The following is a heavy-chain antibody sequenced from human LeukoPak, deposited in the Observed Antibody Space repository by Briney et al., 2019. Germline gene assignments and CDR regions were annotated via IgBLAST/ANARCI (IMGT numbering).Heavy chain of an antibody. CDR2: INHSGST. V-gene: IGHV4-34*01. CDR3: ARYTPITMVRGVINRNYYYYYGMDV. CDR1: GGSFSGYY. D-gene: IGHD3-10*01. Sequence: PSETLSLTCAVYGGSFSGYYWSWIRQPPGKGLEWIGEINHSGSTNYNPSLKSRVTISVDTSKNQFSLKLSSVTAADTAVYYRARYTPITMVRGVINRNYYYYYGMDVWGQGTTVTVSS. J-gene: IGHJ6*02.